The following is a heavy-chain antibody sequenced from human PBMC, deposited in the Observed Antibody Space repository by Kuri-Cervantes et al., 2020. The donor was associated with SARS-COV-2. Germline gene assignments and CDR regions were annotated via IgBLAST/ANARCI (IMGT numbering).Heavy chain of an antibody. Sequence: GESLKISCAASGFTFSDYYMSWIRQAPGKGLEWVSYISSSSSYTNYADSVKGRFTISRDNAKNSLYLQMNSLRAEDTAVYYCAKVAKYYDFWSGPSAAYYFDYWGQGTLVTVSS. CDR2: ISSSSSYT. CDR3: AKVAKYYDFWSGPSAAYYFDY. D-gene: IGHD3-3*01. V-gene: IGHV3-11*05. J-gene: IGHJ4*02. CDR1: GFTFSDYY.